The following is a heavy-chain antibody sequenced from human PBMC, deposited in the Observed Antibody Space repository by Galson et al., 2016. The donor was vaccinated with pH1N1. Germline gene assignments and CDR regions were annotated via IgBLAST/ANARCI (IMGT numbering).Heavy chain of an antibody. V-gene: IGHV3-30*03. D-gene: IGHD3-9*01. CDR2: ISYAGSNK. Sequence: SLRLSCAVSGFTFSMYGMHWARQAPGKGLEWVAVISYAGSNKYYTDSVKGRFTISRDNSKSTLYLQMNSLRADDTAVYYCARDLTGWYGMDVWGPGTTVTVSS. J-gene: IGHJ6*02. CDR3: ARDLTGWYGMDV. CDR1: GFTFSMYG.